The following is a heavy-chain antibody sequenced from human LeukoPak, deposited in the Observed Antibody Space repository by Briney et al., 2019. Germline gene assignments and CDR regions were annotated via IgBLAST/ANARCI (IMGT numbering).Heavy chain of an antibody. CDR1: GFTFSSYA. J-gene: IGHJ4*02. V-gene: IGHV3-23*01. CDR3: AKDSAGYSSGWYTY. Sequence: PGGSLRLSCAASGFTFSSYAMSWVRQAPGKGLEWVSAISGSGGSTYYADSVKGRFTISRDNSKHTLYLQMNSLRAEDAAVYYFAKDSAGYSSGWYTYWGQGPLVTASS. CDR2: ISGSGGST. D-gene: IGHD6-19*01.